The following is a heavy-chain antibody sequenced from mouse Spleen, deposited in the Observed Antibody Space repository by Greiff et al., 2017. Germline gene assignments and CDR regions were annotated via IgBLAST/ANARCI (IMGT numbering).Heavy chain of an antibody. V-gene: IGHV5-9*04. J-gene: IGHJ1*01. Sequence: EVKLMESGGGLVKLGGSLKLSCAASGFTFSSYAMSWVRQTPEKRLEWVATISSGGGNTYYPDSVKGRFTISRDNAKNTLYLQMSSLKSEDTAMYYCARRDYYGSSYWYFDVWGAGTTVTVSS. D-gene: IGHD1-1*01. CDR1: GFTFSSYA. CDR2: ISSGGGNT. CDR3: ARRDYYGSSYWYFDV.